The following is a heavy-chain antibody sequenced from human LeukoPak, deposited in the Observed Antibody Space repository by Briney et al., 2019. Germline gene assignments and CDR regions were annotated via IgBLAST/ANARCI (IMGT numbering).Heavy chain of an antibody. Sequence: SETLSLTCTVSGASISSTSYCWGWIRQPAGKGLEWIGHIHTSGSTNYNPSLKSRVTISVDTSKNQFSLKLSSVTAADTAVYYCARYYYDSSGYAIYYYYMDVWGKGTTVTISS. CDR3: ARYYYDSSGYAIYYYYMDV. CDR1: GASISSTSYC. V-gene: IGHV4-61*09. J-gene: IGHJ6*03. CDR2: IHTSGST. D-gene: IGHD3-22*01.